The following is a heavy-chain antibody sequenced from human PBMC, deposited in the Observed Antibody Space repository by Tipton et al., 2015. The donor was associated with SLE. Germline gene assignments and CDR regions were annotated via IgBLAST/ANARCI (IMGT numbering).Heavy chain of an antibody. Sequence: TLSLTCTVSGGSIGSYYWSWIRQPPGKGLEWIGYIYYSGRTNYNPSLKSRISMSLDTSKNQFSLNLSSVTAADTAVYYCARSPLEFYGFWNGYFDFWGQGTLVTASS. CDR2: IYYSGRT. V-gene: IGHV4-59*07. J-gene: IGHJ4*02. D-gene: IGHD3-3*01. CDR1: GGSIGSYY. CDR3: ARSPLEFYGFWNGYFDF.